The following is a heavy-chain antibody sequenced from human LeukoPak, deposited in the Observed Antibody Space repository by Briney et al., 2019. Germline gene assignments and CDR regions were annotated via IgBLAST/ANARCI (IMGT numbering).Heavy chain of an antibody. D-gene: IGHD1-26*01. Sequence: SETLSLTCTVSGGSISSYYWSWIRQPPGKGLEWIGYIYYSGSTNYSPSLKGRVTISVDTSKNQFSLKLSSVTAADTAVYYCARAIIVGATLGFDYWGQGTLVTVSS. CDR2: IYYSGST. CDR1: GGSISSYY. CDR3: ARAIIVGATLGFDY. J-gene: IGHJ4*02. V-gene: IGHV4-59*01.